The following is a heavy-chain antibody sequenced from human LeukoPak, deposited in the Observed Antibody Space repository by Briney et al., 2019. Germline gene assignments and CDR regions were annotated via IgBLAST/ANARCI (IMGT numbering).Heavy chain of an antibody. J-gene: IGHJ4*02. D-gene: IGHD3-9*01. V-gene: IGHV3-21*01. CDR2: ISSSSSYI. CDR1: GFTFSSYS. Sequence: GGSLRLSCAASGFTFSSYSMNWVRQAPGKGLEWVSSISSSSSYIYYADSVKGRFTISRDNAKNSLYLQMNSLRAEDTAVYYCARGAYDILTGYYNPNYFDYWGQGTLVTVSS. CDR3: ARGAYDILTGYYNPNYFDY.